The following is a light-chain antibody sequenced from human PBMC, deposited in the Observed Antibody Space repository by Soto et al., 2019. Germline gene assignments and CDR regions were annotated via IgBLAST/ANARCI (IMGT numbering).Light chain of an antibody. J-gene: IGKJ4*01. CDR3: QQSHDWPPRLT. V-gene: IGKV3-15*01. CDR2: GAS. CDR1: QTMSST. Sequence: EVVLTQSPATLSVSPGERASLFCRSSQTMSSTLAWYQQKPGQAPRLLIYGASIRATGIPARFSGSGSGTEFTLTICSLQSEDCAVYYCQQSHDWPPRLTFGGGTKVEI.